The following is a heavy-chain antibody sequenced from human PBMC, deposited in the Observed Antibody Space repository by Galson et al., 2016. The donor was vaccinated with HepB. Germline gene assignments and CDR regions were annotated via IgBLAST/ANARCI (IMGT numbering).Heavy chain of an antibody. Sequence: QSGAEVKKPGESLKIFCKGSGYSFTSNWIVWVRQMPGKGLEWMGIMYPGDSDTRYSPSFQGQVTISADKSINTAYLQWNTLKASDTAIYYCATARPSLAFDHWGQGTLVTVSS. D-gene: IGHD6-13*01. J-gene: IGHJ4*02. V-gene: IGHV5-51*01. CDR3: ATARPSLAFDH. CDR1: GYSFTSNW. CDR2: MYPGDSDT.